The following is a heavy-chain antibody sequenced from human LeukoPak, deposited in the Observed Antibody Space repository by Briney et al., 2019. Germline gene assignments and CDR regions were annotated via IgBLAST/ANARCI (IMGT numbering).Heavy chain of an antibody. Sequence: GGSLRLSCAASGFTFSSYAMHWVRQAPGKGLEWVAVISYDGSNKYYADSEKGRFTISRDNSKNTLYLQMNSLRAEDTAVYYCARDRIPYRVAAADFDYWGQGTLVTVSS. CDR3: ARDRIPYRVAAADFDY. V-gene: IGHV3-30-3*01. J-gene: IGHJ4*02. D-gene: IGHD6-13*01. CDR2: ISYDGSNK. CDR1: GFTFSSYA.